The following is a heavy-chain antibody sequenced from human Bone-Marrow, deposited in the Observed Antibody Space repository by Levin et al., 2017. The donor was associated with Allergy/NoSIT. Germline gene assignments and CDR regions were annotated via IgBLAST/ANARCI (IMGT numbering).Heavy chain of an antibody. CDR1: GFTFSSYG. D-gene: IGHD3-22*01. CDR3: AKDSYPYDSSGYYY. V-gene: IGHV3-30*18. Sequence: PGGSLRLSCAASGFTFSSYGMHWVRQAPGKGLEWVAVISYDGSNKYYADSVKGRFTISRDNSKNTLYLQMNSLRAEDTAVYYCAKDSYPYDSSGYYYWGQGTLVTVSS. CDR2: ISYDGSNK. J-gene: IGHJ4*02.